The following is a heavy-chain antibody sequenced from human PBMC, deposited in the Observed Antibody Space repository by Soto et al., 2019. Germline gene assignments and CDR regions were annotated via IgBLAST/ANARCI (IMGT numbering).Heavy chain of an antibody. D-gene: IGHD3-10*01. J-gene: IGHJ6*02. CDR1: GGSISSGGYY. V-gene: IGHV4-31*03. CDR3: ARDQIVRSGSYADYYYYYGMDV. CDR2: IYYSGST. Sequence: SETLSLTCTVSGGSISSGGYYWSWIRQHPGKGLEWIGYIYYSGSTYYNPSLKSRVTISVDTSKNQFSLKLSSVTAADTAVYYCARDQIVRSGSYADYYYYYGMDVWGQGTTVTVS.